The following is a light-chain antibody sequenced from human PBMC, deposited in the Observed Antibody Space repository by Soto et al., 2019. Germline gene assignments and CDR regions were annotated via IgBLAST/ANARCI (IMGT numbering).Light chain of an antibody. CDR2: DVS. CDR3: SSYSMSSALV. Sequence: QSALTQPASVSGSPGQSITISCAGTSADIGAFNYVSWYQHHPGKAPQLLIYDVSDRPSGVSARFSASKSANTASLTISGLQADDEADYYCSSYSMSSALVFGGGTKLTVL. CDR1: SADIGAFNY. J-gene: IGLJ2*01. V-gene: IGLV2-14*03.